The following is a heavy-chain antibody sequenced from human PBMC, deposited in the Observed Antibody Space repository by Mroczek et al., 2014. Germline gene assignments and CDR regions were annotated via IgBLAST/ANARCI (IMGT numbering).Heavy chain of an antibody. CDR3: ARELVAPKGFDP. J-gene: IGHJ5*02. Sequence: QVQLQESGPGLVKPSETLSLTCTVSGGSISSYYWSWIRQPPGKGLEWIGYIYYSGSTNYNPSLKSRVTISVDTSKNQFSLRLSSVTAADTAVYYCARELVAPKGFDPWGQGTLVTVSS. CDR2: IYYSGST. D-gene: IGHD5-12*01. V-gene: IGHV4-59*01. CDR1: GGSISSYY.